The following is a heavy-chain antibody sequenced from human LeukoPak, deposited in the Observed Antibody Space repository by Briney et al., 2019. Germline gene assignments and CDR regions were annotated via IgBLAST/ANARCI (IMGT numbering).Heavy chain of an antibody. J-gene: IGHJ4*02. CDR1: GGSFSGYY. V-gene: IGHV4-34*01. CDR3: AGEDYDTDY. D-gene: IGHD3-22*01. Sequence: SETLSLTCAVYGGSFSGYYWSWICQPQGKGLEWIGEINHSGSTNYNPSLKSRVTISVDTSKNQFSLKLSSVTAADTAVYYCAGEDYDTDYWGQGTLVTVSS. CDR2: INHSGST.